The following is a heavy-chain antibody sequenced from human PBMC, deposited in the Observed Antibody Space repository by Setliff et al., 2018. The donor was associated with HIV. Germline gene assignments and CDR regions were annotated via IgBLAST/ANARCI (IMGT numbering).Heavy chain of an antibody. Sequence: PGGSLRLSCAASGFTFSSYGIHWVRQAPGKGLEWVALIWYDGSNKYYADSVKGRFTISRDNSKNTLYLQMSSLRAEDTAVYYCASSRPPDDSSGYLDHWGQGTLVTVSS. D-gene: IGHD3-22*01. CDR3: ASSRPPDDSSGYLDH. J-gene: IGHJ4*01. V-gene: IGHV3-33*01. CDR1: GFTFSSYG. CDR2: IWYDGSNK.